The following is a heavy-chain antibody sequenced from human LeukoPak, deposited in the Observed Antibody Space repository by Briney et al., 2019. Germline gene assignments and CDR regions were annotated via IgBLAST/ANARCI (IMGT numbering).Heavy chain of an antibody. V-gene: IGHV3-21*01. Sequence: PGGSLRLSCAASGFTFSTYSMSWVRQAPGKGLEWVSSISSSSSSTYYADSVKGRFTISRDNSKNTLYLQMNSLRAEDTAVYYCAKDPLYSSSSSEYYFDYWGQGTLVTVSS. J-gene: IGHJ4*02. CDR1: GFTFSTYS. CDR2: ISSSSSST. CDR3: AKDPLYSSSSSEYYFDY. D-gene: IGHD6-6*01.